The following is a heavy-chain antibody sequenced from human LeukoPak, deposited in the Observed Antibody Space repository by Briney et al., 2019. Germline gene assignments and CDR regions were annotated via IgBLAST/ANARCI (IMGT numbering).Heavy chain of an antibody. CDR2: IYSGGST. V-gene: IGHV3-66*01. D-gene: IGHD1-26*01. CDR1: GFTVSSNY. Sequence: PGGSLRLSCAASGFTVSSNYMTWVRQAPGKGLEWASVIYSGGSTYYADSVKGRFTISRDNSKNTLYLQMNSLRAEDTAVYYCARIVAGGAFDIWGQGTMVTVSS. CDR3: ARIVAGGAFDI. J-gene: IGHJ3*02.